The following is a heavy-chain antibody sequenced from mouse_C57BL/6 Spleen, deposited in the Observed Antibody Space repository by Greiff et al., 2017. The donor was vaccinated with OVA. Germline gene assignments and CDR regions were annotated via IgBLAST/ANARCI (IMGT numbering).Heavy chain of an antibody. CDR2: ISSGRSTI. V-gene: IGHV5-17*01. Sequence: EVQLVESGGGLVKPGGSLKLSCAASGFTFSDYGMHWVRQAPEKGLAWVAYISSGRSTIYYADTVKGRFTISRDNAKNTLFLQMTSLRSEDTAMYYCARPPYGSSYDWYFDVWGTGTTVTVSS. CDR1: GFTFSDYG. J-gene: IGHJ1*03. D-gene: IGHD1-1*01. CDR3: ARPPYGSSYDWYFDV.